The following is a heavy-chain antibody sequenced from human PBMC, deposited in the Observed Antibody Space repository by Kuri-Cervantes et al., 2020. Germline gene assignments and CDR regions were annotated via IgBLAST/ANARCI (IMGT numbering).Heavy chain of an antibody. J-gene: IGHJ5*02. V-gene: IGHV3-15*01. CDR2: IKSKTDGGTT. CDR3: AKDIGTQQTQGWFDP. D-gene: IGHD1-26*01. CDR1: GFTFSSYS. Sequence: GESLKISCAAPGFTFSSYSMNWVRQAPGKGLEWVGRIKSKTDGGTTDYAAPVKGRFTISRDDSKNTLYLQMNSLKTEDTAVYYCAKDIGTQQTQGWFDPWGQGTLVTVSS.